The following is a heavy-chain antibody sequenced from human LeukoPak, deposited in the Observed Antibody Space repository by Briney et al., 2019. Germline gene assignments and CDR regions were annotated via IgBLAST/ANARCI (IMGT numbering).Heavy chain of an antibody. CDR1: GYTFTSYD. CDR3: ARIPIAVAGVSYYYYMDV. CDR2: MNPNSGNT. D-gene: IGHD6-19*01. V-gene: IGHV1-8*01. Sequence: GASVKVSCKAPGYTFTSYDINWGRQATGQGLEWMGWMNPNSGNTGYAQKFQGRVTMTRNTSISTAYMELSSLRSEDTAVYYCARIPIAVAGVSYYYYMDVWGKGTTVTVSS. J-gene: IGHJ6*03.